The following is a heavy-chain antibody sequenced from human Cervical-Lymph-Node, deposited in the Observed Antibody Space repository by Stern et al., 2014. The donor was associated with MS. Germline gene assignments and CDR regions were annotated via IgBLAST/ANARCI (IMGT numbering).Heavy chain of an antibody. D-gene: IGHD3-3*01. J-gene: IGHJ4*02. CDR1: GYTFNSYA. CDR2: INTNTGNP. Sequence: QVQLVQSGSELKKPGASVKVSCKASGYTFNSYAMNWVRQAPGQGLEWMGWINTNTGNPTYAQSFTGRFVFSLDTSVSTAYLQISSLKAEDTAVYYCASGAMGDFWSGYSYFDYWGQGTLVTVSS. CDR3: ASGAMGDFWSGYSYFDY. V-gene: IGHV7-4-1*02.